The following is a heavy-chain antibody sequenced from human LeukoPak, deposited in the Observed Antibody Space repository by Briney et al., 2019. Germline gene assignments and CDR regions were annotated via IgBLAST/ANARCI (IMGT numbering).Heavy chain of an antibody. CDR3: ACLTTADAFDI. V-gene: IGHV4-59*01. D-gene: IGHD3-22*01. CDR1: GGSISSYY. CDR2: IYYSGST. J-gene: IGHJ3*02. Sequence: SETLSLTCTVSGGSISSYYWSWIRQPPGKGLEWIGYIYYSGSTNYNPSLKSRVTVSVDTSKNQFSLKLSSVTAADMAVYYCACLTTADAFDIWGQGTMVTVSS.